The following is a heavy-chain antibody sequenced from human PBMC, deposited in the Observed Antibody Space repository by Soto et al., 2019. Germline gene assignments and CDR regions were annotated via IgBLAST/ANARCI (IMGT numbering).Heavy chain of an antibody. CDR2: IYSGGST. Sequence: EVQLVESGGGLIQPGGSLRLSCAASGFTVSSYYMSWVRQAPGKGLEWVSVIYSGGSTYYADSVKGRFTISRDNSKNQLYLQMNSLRAENTAVYYCAKSGGSGWFADAFEIWGQGTMVTVSS. J-gene: IGHJ3*02. V-gene: IGHV3-53*01. D-gene: IGHD6-19*01. CDR1: GFTVSSYY. CDR3: AKSGGSGWFADAFEI.